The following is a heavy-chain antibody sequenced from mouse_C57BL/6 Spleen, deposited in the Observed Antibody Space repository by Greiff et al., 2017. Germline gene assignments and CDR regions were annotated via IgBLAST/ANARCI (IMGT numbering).Heavy chain of an antibody. CDR3: ARCDYDGSYFDY. CDR1: GYTFTSYW. Sequence: QVQLQQPGAELVKPGASVKLSCKASGYTFTSYWMHWVKQRPGQGLEWIGMIHPNSGSTNYNEKFKSKATLTVDKSSSTAYMQLSSLTSEDSAVYDCARCDYDGSYFDYWGQGTTLTVSS. CDR2: IHPNSGST. D-gene: IGHD2-4*01. J-gene: IGHJ2*01. V-gene: IGHV1-64*01.